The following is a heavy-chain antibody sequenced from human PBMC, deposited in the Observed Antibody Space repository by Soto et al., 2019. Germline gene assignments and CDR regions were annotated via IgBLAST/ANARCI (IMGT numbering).Heavy chain of an antibody. CDR2: IYYSGST. CDR3: ARVLPIAVACVYYFKY. V-gene: IGHV4-61*01. J-gene: IGHJ4*02. D-gene: IGHD6-19*01. CDR1: GGSVSSGSYY. Sequence: PSETLSLTCTVSGGSVSSGSYYWSWIRQPPGKGLEWIGYIYYSGSTNYNPSLKSRVTISVDTSKNQFSLKLSSVTAAVTAVYYCARVLPIAVACVYYFKYWDQGPLVTVSS.